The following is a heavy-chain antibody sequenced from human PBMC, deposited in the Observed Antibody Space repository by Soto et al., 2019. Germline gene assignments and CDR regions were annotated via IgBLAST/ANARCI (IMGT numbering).Heavy chain of an antibody. CDR2: ISGHNGNT. V-gene: IGHV1-18*04. D-gene: IGHD3-10*01. CDR1: GYTLSNFD. CDR3: ARFNFTTSGGNYYYGMDV. J-gene: IGHJ6*02. Sequence: VQLVQSGAEVKKPGASVKVSCKASGYTLSNFDISWVRQAPGQGLEWMAWISGHNGNTNFAQKFQGRVRLTADTSVSTAYMELRSLRSDDTGVYFCARFNFTTSGGNYYYGMDVWGQGTTVTVSS.